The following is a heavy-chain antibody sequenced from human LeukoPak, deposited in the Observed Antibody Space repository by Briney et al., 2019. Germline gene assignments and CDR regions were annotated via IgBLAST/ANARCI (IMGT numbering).Heavy chain of an antibody. V-gene: IGHV3-23*01. CDR1: GFTFSTYP. Sequence: PGASLRLSCAASGFTFSTYPMSWVHKAPGKGLEWVSSISENGAGTYYADSAKGRFTISRDNSRNTMYLQMHSLRVGDTAVYYCASQGTGYHSVWGQGTLVTVSS. CDR2: ISENGAGT. CDR3: ASQGTGYHSV. J-gene: IGHJ1*01. D-gene: IGHD3/OR15-3a*01.